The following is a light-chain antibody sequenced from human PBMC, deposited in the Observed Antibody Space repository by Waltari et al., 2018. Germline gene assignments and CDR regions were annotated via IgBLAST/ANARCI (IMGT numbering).Light chain of an antibody. CDR2: NDR. CDR3: QVWDSSSDDHIV. CDR1: SLEDKS. J-gene: IGLJ2*01. V-gene: IGLV3-21*02. Sequence: SYVLTQPPSLSVAPGQTATFTCRGASLEDKSFPWYHQKPGKAPVLVIYNDRDRPSGIPGRFSGANFAATATLTITRVEAGDEADYYCQVWDSSSDDHIVFGGGTRLTV.